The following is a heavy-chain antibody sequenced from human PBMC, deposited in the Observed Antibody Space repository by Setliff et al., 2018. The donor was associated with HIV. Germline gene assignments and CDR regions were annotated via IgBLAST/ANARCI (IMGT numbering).Heavy chain of an antibody. Sequence: PSETLSLTCTVSGGSISSGTYYWSWIRQPAGKGLEWIGHIYYTGSTHYNPSLESRVATSVDTSKNQFSLNLSSVTAADTAVYYCARHGAFYYYYYMDVWGKGTTVTVSS. CDR2: IYYTGST. CDR3: ARHGAFYYYYYMDV. V-gene: IGHV4-39*01. J-gene: IGHJ6*03. CDR1: GGSISSGTYY.